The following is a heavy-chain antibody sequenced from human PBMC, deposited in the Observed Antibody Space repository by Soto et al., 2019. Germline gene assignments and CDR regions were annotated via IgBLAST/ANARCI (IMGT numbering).Heavy chain of an antibody. CDR3: ARAATLITSYCYYHYFMAF. V-gene: IGHV3-48*01. CDR1: GFIFSTYN. D-gene: IGHD4-17*01. CDR2: ISSSSGTI. Sequence: WGSLRLACAASGFIFSTYNMNWVRQAPGKGLEWVSYISSSSGTIYYADSEKGRFTVSKDNTKNSLYLQVNSVRGEETAVYCCARAATLITSYCYYHYFMAFWTRGTTDSGSS. J-gene: IGHJ6*03.